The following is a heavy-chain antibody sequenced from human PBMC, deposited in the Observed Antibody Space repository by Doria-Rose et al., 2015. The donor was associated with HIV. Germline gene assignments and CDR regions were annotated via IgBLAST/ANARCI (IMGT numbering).Heavy chain of an antibody. D-gene: IGHD3-22*01. V-gene: IGHV3-21*03. Sequence: TFSRYSMNWVRQAPGNGLEWVSSISSSSEYIYYVDSVQGRFTISRDNAKNSVYLQMNSLRTEDTAVYYCARDHYDSGGYYRDGGQETRGNGSS. J-gene: IGHJ4*02. CDR2: ISSSSEYI. CDR1: TFSRYS. CDR3: ARDHYDSGGYYRD.